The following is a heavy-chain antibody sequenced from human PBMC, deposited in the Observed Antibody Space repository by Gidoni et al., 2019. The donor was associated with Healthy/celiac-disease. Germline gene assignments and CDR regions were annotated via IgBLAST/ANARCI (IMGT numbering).Heavy chain of an antibody. Sequence: QEQLVQSGDEGKKPGASVKVAGKAAGDTVTSYDINWVRQATGHGLEWMGWMNPNSGNSGYAQKFPGIVTMTRNTSISTAYMELSSLRSEDTAVYYCARDVPTSSYYSYGMDVWGQGTTVTVSS. J-gene: IGHJ6*02. D-gene: IGHD2-2*01. CDR1: GDTVTSYD. CDR2: MNPNSGNS. CDR3: ARDVPTSSYYSYGMDV. V-gene: IGHV1-8*01.